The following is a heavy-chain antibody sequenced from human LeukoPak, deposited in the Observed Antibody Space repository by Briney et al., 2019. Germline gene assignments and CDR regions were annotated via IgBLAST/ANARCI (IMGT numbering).Heavy chain of an antibody. CDR1: GYSFTGYY. V-gene: IGHV1-2*02. J-gene: IGHJ5*02. Sequence: ASVKVSCKASGYSFTGYYLHWVRQAPGQGLEWMGWINPNSSATNFAQKFQGRVTLTTDTSINSAYMELNRLRSDDTALYYCARDRMRITIFGVAVTHGWFDPWAQGTLVTVSS. CDR2: INPNSSAT. D-gene: IGHD3-3*01. CDR3: ARDRMRITIFGVAVTHGWFDP.